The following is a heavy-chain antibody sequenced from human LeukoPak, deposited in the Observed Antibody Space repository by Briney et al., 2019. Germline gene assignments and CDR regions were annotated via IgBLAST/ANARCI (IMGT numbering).Heavy chain of an antibody. V-gene: IGHV4-39*07. J-gene: IGHJ6*03. CDR3: ARDKGLANMDV. CDR1: GGSISSSSYY. CDR2: IYYSGST. Sequence: SETLSLTCTVSGGSISSSSYYWGWIRQPPGKGLEWIGSIYYSGSTYYNPSLKSRVTISVDTSKNQFSLKLSSVTAADTAVYYCARDKGLANMDVWGKGTTVTVSS.